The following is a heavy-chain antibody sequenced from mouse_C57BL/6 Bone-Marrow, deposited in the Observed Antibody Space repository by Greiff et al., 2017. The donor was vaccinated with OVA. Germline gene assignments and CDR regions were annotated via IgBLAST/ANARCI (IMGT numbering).Heavy chain of an antibody. J-gene: IGHJ3*01. CDR2: ISDGGSYT. Sequence: EVQGVESGGGLVKPGGSLKLSCAASGFTFSSYAMSWVRQTPETRLEWVATISDGGSYTYYPDNVKGRFTISRDNAKNNLYLQMSHLKSEDTAMYYCARWDDYDAAYWGQGTLVTVSA. V-gene: IGHV5-4*01. CDR1: GFTFSSYA. D-gene: IGHD2-4*01. CDR3: ARWDDYDAAY.